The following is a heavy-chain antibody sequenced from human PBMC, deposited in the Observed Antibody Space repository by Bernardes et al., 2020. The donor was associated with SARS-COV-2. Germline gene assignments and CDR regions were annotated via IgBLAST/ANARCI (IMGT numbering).Heavy chain of an antibody. V-gene: IGHV1-18*01. J-gene: IGHJ6*02. CDR2: ISAYNGNT. CDR3: ARGSVAGTDYYYGMDV. CDR1: GYTFTSYG. Sequence: VKVSCKASGYTFTSYGISWVRQAPGQGLEWMGWISAYNGNTNYAQKPQGRVTMTTDTSTSTAYMELRSLRSDDTAVYYCARGSVAGTDYYYGMDVWGQGTTVTVSS. D-gene: IGHD6-19*01.